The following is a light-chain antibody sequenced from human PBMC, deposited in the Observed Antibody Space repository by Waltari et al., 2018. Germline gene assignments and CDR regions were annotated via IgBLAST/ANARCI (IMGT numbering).Light chain of an antibody. Sequence: EVVLTQSPGTLSLSPGERATLSCRTSQSVGRTLAWYQQKPGQAPRLLIYAASTRATGIPDRFSGSGSGTDFTLKISRVEAEDVGVYYCMQATNWPLTFGQGTKVEIK. J-gene: IGKJ1*01. CDR3: MQATNWPLT. CDR2: AAS. CDR1: QSVGRT. V-gene: IGKV3D-15*01.